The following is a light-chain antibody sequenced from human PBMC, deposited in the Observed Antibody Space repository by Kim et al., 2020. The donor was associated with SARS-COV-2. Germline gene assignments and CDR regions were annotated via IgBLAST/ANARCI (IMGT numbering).Light chain of an antibody. CDR2: QDS. CDR3: QAWDSSTLVV. V-gene: IGLV3-1*01. J-gene: IGLJ2*01. Sequence: VSPGQTASITCSGDKLGYKYACWYQQKPGQSPVLVIYQDSKRPSGIPERFSGSNSGNTATLTISGTQAMDEADYYCQAWDSSTLVVFGGGTQLTVL. CDR1: KLGYKY.